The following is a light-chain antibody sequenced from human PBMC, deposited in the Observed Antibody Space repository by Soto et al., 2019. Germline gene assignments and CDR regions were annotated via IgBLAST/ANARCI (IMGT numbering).Light chain of an antibody. J-gene: IGKJ2*01. V-gene: IGKV1-5*03. Sequence: DIQMTQSPSTLSASVGDRVTITCRASQSIGSWLAWYQQKPGKAPKLLIYKASTLESGVPSRFSGSGSGTELTLTISSLQPEDFATYYCQQYYSFPYTFGQG. CDR3: QQYYSFPYT. CDR2: KAS. CDR1: QSIGSW.